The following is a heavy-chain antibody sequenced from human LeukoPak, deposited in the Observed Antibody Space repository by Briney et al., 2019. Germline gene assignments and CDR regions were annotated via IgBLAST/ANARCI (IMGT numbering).Heavy chain of an antibody. D-gene: IGHD3-9*01. V-gene: IGHV4-34*01. CDR1: GGSFSGYY. Sequence: PSETLSLTCAVYGGSFSGYYWSWVRQPPGKGLEWIGEINHSGSTNYNPSLKSRVTISVATSKNQFSLKLSSVTAADTAVYYCARLPYDILTGLPNAFDIWGQGTMVTVSS. CDR3: ARLPYDILTGLPNAFDI. CDR2: INHSGST. J-gene: IGHJ3*02.